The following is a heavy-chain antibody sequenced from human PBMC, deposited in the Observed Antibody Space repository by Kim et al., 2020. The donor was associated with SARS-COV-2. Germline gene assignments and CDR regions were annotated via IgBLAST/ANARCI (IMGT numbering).Heavy chain of an antibody. D-gene: IGHD6-13*01. CDR3: ARVSSSWYLSAFDI. J-gene: IGHJ3*02. V-gene: IGHV7-4-1*02. Sequence: AQGFTGRFVFSLDTSVSTAYLQISSLKAEDTAVYYCARVSSSWYLSAFDIWGQGTMVTVSS.